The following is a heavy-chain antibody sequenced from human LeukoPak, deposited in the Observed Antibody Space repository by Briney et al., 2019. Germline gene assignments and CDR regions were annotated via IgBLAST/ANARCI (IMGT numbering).Heavy chain of an antibody. CDR3: AKHSHDGSAPYYEVQLDY. Sequence: GGTLRLSCAASGFTFTSFAMSWVRQAPGKGLEWVSTISRSGVATYYANSVKGRFTISRDNSKNTVYLQMNSLRTEDTAIYYCAKHSHDGSAPYYEVQLDYWGQGTLVTVSS. V-gene: IGHV3-23*01. D-gene: IGHD3-22*01. CDR2: ISRSGVAT. J-gene: IGHJ4*02. CDR1: GFTFTSFA.